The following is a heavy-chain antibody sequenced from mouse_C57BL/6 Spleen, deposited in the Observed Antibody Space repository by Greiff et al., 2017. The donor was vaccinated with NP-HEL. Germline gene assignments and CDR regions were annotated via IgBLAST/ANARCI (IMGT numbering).Heavy chain of an antibody. J-gene: IGHJ1*03. D-gene: IGHD1-1*01. V-gene: IGHV5-9-1*02. CDR2: ISSGGDYI. CDR1: GFTFSSYA. CDR3: TRALYYYGSSYGWYFDV. Sequence: EVMLVESGEGLVKPGGSLKLSCAASGFTFSSYAMSWVRQTPEKRLEWVAYISSGGDYIYYADTVKGRFTISRDNARNTLYLQMSSLKSEDTAMYYCTRALYYYGSSYGWYFDVWGTGTTVTVSS.